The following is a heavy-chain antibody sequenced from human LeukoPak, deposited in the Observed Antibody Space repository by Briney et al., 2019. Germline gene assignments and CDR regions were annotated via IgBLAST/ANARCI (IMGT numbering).Heavy chain of an antibody. V-gene: IGHV4-34*01. CDR2: VNHSGST. D-gene: IGHD6-19*01. Sequence: PSETLSLTCAVSGESFSGHYWSRIRQTPGKGLEWIGEVNHSGSTNYNPSLKSRVTISIDTSKNQFSLKLSSVTAADTAVYYCARVGYVSAWYPFDYWGQGTPVIVSS. J-gene: IGHJ4*02. CDR1: GESFSGHY. CDR3: ARVGYVSAWYPFDY.